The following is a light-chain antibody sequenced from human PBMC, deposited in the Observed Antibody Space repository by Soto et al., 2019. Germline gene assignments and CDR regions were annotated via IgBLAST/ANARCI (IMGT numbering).Light chain of an antibody. V-gene: IGLV2-11*01. CDR1: SSDVGGYNY. CDR2: DVS. Sequence: QSALTKPRSVSGSPGQSVAISCTGTSSDVGGYNYVSWYQQHPGKAPKLMIYDVSGRPSEVPDRFSGSEAGNTASLTISGLLAEDEADYYCCSYAGTYAVFGGGTKLTVL. CDR3: CSYAGTYAV. J-gene: IGLJ2*01.